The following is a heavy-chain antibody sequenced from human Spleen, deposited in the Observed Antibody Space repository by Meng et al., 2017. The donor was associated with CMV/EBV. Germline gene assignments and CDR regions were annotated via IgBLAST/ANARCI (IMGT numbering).Heavy chain of an antibody. CDR3: ARDRWAPGDV. CDR1: GFTFSSYW. CDR2: IKQDGSEK. V-gene: IGHV3-7*01. J-gene: IGHJ6*02. Sequence: GGSLRLSCAASGFTFSSYWMSWVRQAPGKGLEWVANIKQDGSEKYYVDSVKGRFTISRDNAKNSLFLQMNSPRVEDMAVYYCARDRWAPGDVWGQGTTVTVSS. D-gene: IGHD1-26*01.